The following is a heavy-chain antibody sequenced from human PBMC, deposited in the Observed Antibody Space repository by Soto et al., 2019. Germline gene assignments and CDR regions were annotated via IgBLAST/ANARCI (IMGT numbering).Heavy chain of an antibody. V-gene: IGHV3-23*01. Sequence: SRRLSVGASGFTFDKYVMTWVRQAPGKGLEWVSAISRSGDTSYYADSAKGRFTISRDNSKSRLYLEMSSLRAEDTALYYCANDALVGGGISAFDDWGQGILVTVSS. CDR3: ANDALVGGGISAFDD. J-gene: IGHJ4*02. CDR2: ISRSGDTS. D-gene: IGHD2-15*01. CDR1: GFTFDKYV.